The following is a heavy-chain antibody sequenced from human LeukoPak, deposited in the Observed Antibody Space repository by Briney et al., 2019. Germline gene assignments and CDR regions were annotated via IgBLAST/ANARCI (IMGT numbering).Heavy chain of an antibody. CDR3: ARLTAPYWYFDL. D-gene: IGHD1-20*01. V-gene: IGHV4-59*01. Sequence: SETLSLTCTVSGGSISSYYWSWIRQPPGKGLEWIGYIYYSGSTNYNPSLKSRVTISVDTSKNQFSLKLSSVTAADTAVYYCARLTAPYWYFDLWGRGTLVTVSS. CDR2: IYYSGST. CDR1: GGSISSYY. J-gene: IGHJ2*01.